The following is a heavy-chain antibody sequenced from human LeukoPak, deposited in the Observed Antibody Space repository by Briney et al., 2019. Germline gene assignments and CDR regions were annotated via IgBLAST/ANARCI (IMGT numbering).Heavy chain of an antibody. CDR2: IKSKTDGGTT. CDR3: TTYYYDSSGYYWFDP. J-gene: IGHJ5*02. CDR1: GFTFSNAW. Sequence: PGGSLRLSCAASGFTFSNAWMSWVRQAPGKGLEWVGRIKSKTDGGTTDYAAPVKGRFTISRDDSKNTLYLQVNSLKTEDTAVYYCTTYYYDSSGYYWFDPWGQGTLVTVSS. V-gene: IGHV3-15*01. D-gene: IGHD3-22*01.